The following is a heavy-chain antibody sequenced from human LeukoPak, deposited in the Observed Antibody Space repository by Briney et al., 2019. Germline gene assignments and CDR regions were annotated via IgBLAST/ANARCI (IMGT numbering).Heavy chain of an antibody. Sequence: ASVKVSCTASGYTFTSYGISWVRQAPGQGLEWMGWISAYNGNTNYAQKLQGRVTMTTDTSTSTAYMELRSLRSDDTAVYYCARDRLGVLTGYFDYWGQGTLVTVSS. V-gene: IGHV1-18*01. J-gene: IGHJ4*02. CDR3: ARDRLGVLTGYFDY. CDR1: GYTFTSYG. D-gene: IGHD3-9*01. CDR2: ISAYNGNT.